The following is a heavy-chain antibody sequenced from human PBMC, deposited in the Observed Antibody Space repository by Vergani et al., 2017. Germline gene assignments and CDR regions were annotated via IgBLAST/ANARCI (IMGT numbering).Heavy chain of an antibody. J-gene: IGHJ4*02. CDR3: ARDNFVGPLSLFGFCSSGYHEDY. Sequence: QVQLQESGPGLVKPSETLSLTCTVSGCSISSSSYYWGWIRQPPGKGLEWIGSIYYSGSTYYNPSLKSRVTISVDTSKNQFSLKLSSVTAADTAVYYCARDNFVGPLSLFGFCSSGYHEDYWGQGTLVTVSS. CDR1: GCSISSSSYY. CDR2: IYYSGST. D-gene: IGHD3-22*01. V-gene: IGHV4-39*02.